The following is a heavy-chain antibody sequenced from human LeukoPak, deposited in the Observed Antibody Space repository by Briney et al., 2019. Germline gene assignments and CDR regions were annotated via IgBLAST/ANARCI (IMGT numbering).Heavy chain of an antibody. D-gene: IGHD4-11*01. CDR1: GYTFTGYY. Sequence: ASVKVSCKASGYTFTGYYMHWVRQAPGQGLEWMGWINPNSGGTNYAQKFQGRVTMTRDTSISTAYMELSRLRSDDTAVYYCARDHGAVTTGYFDYWGQGTLVTVSS. CDR3: ARDHGAVTTGYFDY. CDR2: INPNSGGT. V-gene: IGHV1-2*02. J-gene: IGHJ4*02.